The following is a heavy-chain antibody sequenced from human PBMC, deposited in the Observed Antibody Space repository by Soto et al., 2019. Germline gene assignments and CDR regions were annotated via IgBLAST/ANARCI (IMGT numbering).Heavy chain of an antibody. V-gene: IGHV3-30-3*01. CDR3: ARGYEWSPDY. CDR1: GFTFSSYA. D-gene: IGHD3-3*01. Sequence: QVQLVESGGGEVQPGRSLRLSCAASGFTFSSYAMHWVRQAPGKGLEWVAVISYDGSNKYYADSVKGRFTISRDNSKNTLYLQMNSLRAEDTAVYYCARGYEWSPDYWGQGTLVTVSS. J-gene: IGHJ4*02. CDR2: ISYDGSNK.